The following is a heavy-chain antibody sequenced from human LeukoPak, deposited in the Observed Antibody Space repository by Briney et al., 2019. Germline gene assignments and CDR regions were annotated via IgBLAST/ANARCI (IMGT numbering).Heavy chain of an antibody. CDR3: ASPEWLPDAIDI. V-gene: IGHV3-74*01. Sequence: GGSLRLSCAASGFTFSNYWMHWVRQAPGKGLVWVSRIDTDGSSTLYADSVKGRFTISRDNAKNTLYLQMNSLRAEDTAVYYCASPEWLPDAIDIWGQGTMVTVSS. CDR2: IDTDGSST. CDR1: GFTFSNYW. D-gene: IGHD3-3*01. J-gene: IGHJ3*02.